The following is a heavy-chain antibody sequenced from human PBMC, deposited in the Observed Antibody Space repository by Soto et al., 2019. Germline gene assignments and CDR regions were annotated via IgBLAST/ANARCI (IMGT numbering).Heavy chain of an antibody. D-gene: IGHD6-13*01. CDR3: ARDFLYSSSWYSWFDP. J-gene: IGHJ5*02. CDR1: GFTFSSYG. Sequence: GGSLRLSCAASGFTFSSYGMHWVRQAPGKGLEWVAVIWYDGSNKYYADSVKGRFTISRDNSKNTLYLQMNSLRAEDTAVYYCARDFLYSSSWYSWFDPWGQGTLVTVSS. CDR2: IWYDGSNK. V-gene: IGHV3-33*01.